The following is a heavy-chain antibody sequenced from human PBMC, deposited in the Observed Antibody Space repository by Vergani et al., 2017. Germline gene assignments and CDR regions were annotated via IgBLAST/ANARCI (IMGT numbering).Heavy chain of an antibody. CDR3: AREGYCTIGVCFTLFDV. D-gene: IGHD2-8*01. Sequence: QVQLPESGPGLLKPSQTLSLTCAIYGGSFNDYWWTWIRQPPGKGLEWIGEIRHDGITHYSPSLKSRVTISIDTSTHQFSLNLRSVTAADTAVYYCAREGYCTIGVCFTLFDVWGQGALVTVSS. V-gene: IGHV4-34*09. CDR1: GGSFNDYW. J-gene: IGHJ4*02. CDR2: IRHDGIT.